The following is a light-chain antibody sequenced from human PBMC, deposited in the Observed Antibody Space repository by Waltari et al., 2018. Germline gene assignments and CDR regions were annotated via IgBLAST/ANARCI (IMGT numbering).Light chain of an antibody. CDR2: GAS. J-gene: IGKJ1*01. V-gene: IGKV3-15*01. CDR3: QQSKIWPA. Sequence: EIVMTQSPATLSVSPGEGATLSCRASQGINSDLAWYQHKPGQAPRLLIYGASTRAAGVPARVSGSGSGTELTLTISSLQSEDFGVYYCQQSKIWPAFGQGTKVEIK. CDR1: QGINSD.